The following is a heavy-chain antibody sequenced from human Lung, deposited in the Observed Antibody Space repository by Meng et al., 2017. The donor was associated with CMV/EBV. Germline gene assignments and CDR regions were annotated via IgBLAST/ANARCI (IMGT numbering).Heavy chain of an antibody. CDR1: GFTFSSYW. CDR2: INQDGNEE. Sequence: GESXKISCAASGFTFSSYWMSWVRQAPGKGLEWVANINQDGNEEYYVDSLKGRFTISRDNAKNSLYLQMTSLRAEDTAVYYCARDGTLSPYYYYYGMDVWGQGXLVTVSS. CDR3: ARDGTLSPYYYYYGMDV. V-gene: IGHV3-7*01. J-gene: IGHJ6*02.